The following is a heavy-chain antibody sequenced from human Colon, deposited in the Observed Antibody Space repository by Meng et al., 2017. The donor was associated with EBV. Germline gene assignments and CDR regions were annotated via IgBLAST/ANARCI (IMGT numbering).Heavy chain of an antibody. Sequence: QVVLRWWGGGLVKPWGALSVTCAVSGTSISTSKWWSWIRQSPGEGLGWIGAIYHNGQTNYNPSLKSRVSMSVDESKNEFSLNLKSVTAADTAVYYCARDGGVTHIPWGQGVLVTVSS. D-gene: IGHD2-8*02. CDR3: ARDGGVTHIP. CDR2: IYHNGQT. V-gene: IGHV4-4*02. J-gene: IGHJ5*02. CDR1: GTSISTSKW.